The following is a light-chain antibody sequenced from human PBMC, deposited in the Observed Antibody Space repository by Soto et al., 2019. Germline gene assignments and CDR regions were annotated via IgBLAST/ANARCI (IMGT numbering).Light chain of an antibody. Sequence: EIVLTQSPGTLSLSPGERATLSCRAGQSVSSSYLAWYQQKPGQAPRLLIYGASSRATGIPDRVSGSGSGTDFTLTISRLEPEDFAVYYCQQYGSSPFTFGQGTRLEIK. V-gene: IGKV3-20*01. CDR3: QQYGSSPFT. CDR2: GAS. J-gene: IGKJ5*01. CDR1: QSVSSSY.